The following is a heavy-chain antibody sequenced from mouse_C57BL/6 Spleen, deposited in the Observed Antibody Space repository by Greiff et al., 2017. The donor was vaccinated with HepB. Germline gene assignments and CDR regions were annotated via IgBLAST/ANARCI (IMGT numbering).Heavy chain of an antibody. CDR3: ARGSSGYGWFAY. CDR2: IYPGDGDT. V-gene: IGHV1-80*01. D-gene: IGHD3-2*02. J-gene: IGHJ3*01. Sequence: QVQLKESGAELVKPGASVKISCKASGYAFSSYWMNWVKQRPGKGLEWIGQIYPGDGDTNYNGKFKGKATLTADKSSSTAYMQLSSLTSEDSAVYFCARGSSGYGWFAYWGQGTLVTVSA. CDR1: GYAFSSYW.